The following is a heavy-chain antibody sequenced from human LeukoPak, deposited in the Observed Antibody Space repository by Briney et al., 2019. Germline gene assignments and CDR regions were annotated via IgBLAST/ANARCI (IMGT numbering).Heavy chain of an antibody. Sequence: ASVKVSCKASGYTFTGYYMHWVRQAPGQGLEWMGWINPNSGGTNYAQKFQGRVTMARDTSISTAYMELSRLRSDDTAVYYCARVPYRYCSSTSCREVGSYYYYMDVWGKGTTVTVSS. CDR2: INPNSGGT. CDR1: GYTFTGYY. J-gene: IGHJ6*03. V-gene: IGHV1-2*02. CDR3: ARVPYRYCSSTSCREVGSYYYYMDV. D-gene: IGHD2-2*01.